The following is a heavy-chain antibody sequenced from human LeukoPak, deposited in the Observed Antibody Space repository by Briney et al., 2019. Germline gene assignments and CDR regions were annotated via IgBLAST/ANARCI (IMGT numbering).Heavy chain of an antibody. J-gene: IGHJ4*02. CDR3: ARVNTGKVTLDY. CDR2: IYYIGST. D-gene: IGHD1-14*01. Sequence: SETLSLTCTVSGDSINKNYWSWIRQSPGKGLEWIGYIYYIGSTNYNPSLASRITISLDTSKSQFSLTLNSVTAADTAIYFCARVNTGKVTLDYWGQGILVTVSS. V-gene: IGHV4-59*01. CDR1: GDSINKNY.